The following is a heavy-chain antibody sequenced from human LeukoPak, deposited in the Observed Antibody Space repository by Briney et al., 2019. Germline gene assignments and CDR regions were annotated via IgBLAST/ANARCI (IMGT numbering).Heavy chain of an antibody. CDR3: ARETEYYYDSSGYYYYFDY. CDR1: GFTFSSYG. Sequence: GGSLRLSCAASGFTFSSYGMHWVRQAPGKGLEWVAVIWYDGSNKYYADSVKGRFTISRDNSKNTLYLQMNSLRAEDTAVYYCARETEYYYDSSGYYYYFDYWGQGTLVTVSS. CDR2: IWYDGSNK. V-gene: IGHV3-33*01. J-gene: IGHJ4*02. D-gene: IGHD3-22*01.